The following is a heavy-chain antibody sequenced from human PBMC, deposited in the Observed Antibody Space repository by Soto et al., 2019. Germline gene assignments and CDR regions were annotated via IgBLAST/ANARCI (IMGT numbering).Heavy chain of an antibody. Sequence: GGSLRLSCAASGFPFSSYGMHWGRQAPCKGLEWVAVISYDGSNKYYADSVKGRFTISRDNSKNTLYLQMNSLRAEDTAVYYCAKDSYYYDSSAYYACYWGQGTLVTVSS. J-gene: IGHJ4*02. D-gene: IGHD3-22*01. CDR3: AKDSYYYDSSAYYACY. V-gene: IGHV3-30*18. CDR2: ISYDGSNK. CDR1: GFPFSSYG.